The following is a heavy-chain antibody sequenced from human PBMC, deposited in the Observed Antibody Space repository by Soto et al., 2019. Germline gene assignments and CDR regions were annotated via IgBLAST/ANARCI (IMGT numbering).Heavy chain of an antibody. J-gene: IGHJ4*02. CDR3: ARVRQWELLGFDY. D-gene: IGHD1-26*01. CDR2: INSDGSST. CDR1: GFTFSSYW. V-gene: IGHV3-74*01. Sequence: PGGSLRLSCAASGFTFSSYWMHWVRQAPGKGLVWVSRINSDGSSTSYADSVKGRFTISRGNAKNTLYLQMNSLRAEDTAVYYCARVRQWELLGFDYWGQGTLVTVSS.